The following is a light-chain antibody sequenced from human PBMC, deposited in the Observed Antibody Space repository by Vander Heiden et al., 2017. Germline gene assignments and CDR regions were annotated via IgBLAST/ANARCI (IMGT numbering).Light chain of an antibody. Sequence: QAGLTQPPSASGTPGQRVTICLSRSSYNIESNTVNWYQQLPGTAPKLLIYSNNQRPSGVPDRFSGSKSGSSASLAISGVQSEDGADYYCATWDDSLNGLVFGTGTKVTVL. CDR1: SYNIESNT. J-gene: IGLJ1*01. CDR3: ATWDDSLNGLV. V-gene: IGLV1-44*01. CDR2: SNN.